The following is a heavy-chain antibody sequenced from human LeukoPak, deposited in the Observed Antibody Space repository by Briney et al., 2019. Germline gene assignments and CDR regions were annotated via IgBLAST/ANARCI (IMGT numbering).Heavy chain of an antibody. V-gene: IGHV3-33*01. CDR1: GFIFSTYG. CDR2: ISYDGSKE. CDR3: AREQSTASYFGYLDY. Sequence: QPGGSLRLSCAASGFIFSTYGMHWVRQAPGKGLEWVALISYDGSKEYIADSVKGRFTISRDNSKNTLYLQMSSLRAEDTAVYYCAREQSTASYFGYLDYWGQGALVTVSS. J-gene: IGHJ4*02. D-gene: IGHD1-26*01.